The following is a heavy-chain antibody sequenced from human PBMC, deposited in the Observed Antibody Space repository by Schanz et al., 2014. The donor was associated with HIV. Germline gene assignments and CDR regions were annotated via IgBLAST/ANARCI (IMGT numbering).Heavy chain of an antibody. CDR1: GFTFRRHG. Sequence: QVQLLESGGGVVQPGRSQRLSCAASGFTFRRHGMHWVRQAPGQGLEWLAVISPDGSKQHYADSVKGRFIISRDNSKKILYLQMNSLRAEDTAEYFCARGAEEDYYGPCFDSWGQGTLVIVSS. CDR3: ARGAEEDYYGPCFDS. J-gene: IGHJ4*02. CDR2: ISPDGSKQ. D-gene: IGHD3-16*01. V-gene: IGHV3-33*01.